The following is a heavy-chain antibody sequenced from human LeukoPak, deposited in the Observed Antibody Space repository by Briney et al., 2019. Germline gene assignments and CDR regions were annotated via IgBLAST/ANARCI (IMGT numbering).Heavy chain of an antibody. D-gene: IGHD5-12*01. CDR3: ARGVATNRYYFDY. CDR1: GYTFTSYA. CDR2: INAGNGNT. J-gene: IGHJ4*02. Sequence: ASVKVSCKASGYTFTSYAMHWVRQAPGQRLEWMGWINAGNGNTKYSQKFQGRVTITRDTTASTAYMELSSLRSEDTAVYSCARGVATNRYYFDYWGQGTLVTVSS. V-gene: IGHV1-3*01.